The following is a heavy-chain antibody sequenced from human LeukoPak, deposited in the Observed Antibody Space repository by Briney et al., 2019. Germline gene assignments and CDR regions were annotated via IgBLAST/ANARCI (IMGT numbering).Heavy chain of an antibody. CDR1: GGSISSGGYY. CDR2: IYHSGST. Sequence: SETLSLTCTVSGGSISSGGYYWSWLRQPPGKGLEWIGYIYHSGSTYYNPSLKSRVTISVDRSKNQFSLKLSSVTAADTAVYYCARARYSGSSTPYYFDYWGQGTLVTVSS. J-gene: IGHJ4*02. V-gene: IGHV4-30-2*01. D-gene: IGHD1-26*01. CDR3: ARARYSGSSTPYYFDY.